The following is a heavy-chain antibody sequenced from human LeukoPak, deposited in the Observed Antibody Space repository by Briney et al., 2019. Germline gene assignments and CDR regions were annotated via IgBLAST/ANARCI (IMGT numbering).Heavy chain of an antibody. CDR2: FDPEDGET. D-gene: IGHD4-23*01. Sequence: ASVKVSCKVSGYTLTGLSMHWVRQAPGKGLEWMGGFDPEDGETIYAQKFQGRVTMTEDTSTDTAYMELSSLRSEDTAVYYCATFPPNPTTVDHDYWGQGTLVTVSS. J-gene: IGHJ4*02. CDR1: GYTLTGLS. V-gene: IGHV1-24*01. CDR3: ATFPPNPTTVDHDY.